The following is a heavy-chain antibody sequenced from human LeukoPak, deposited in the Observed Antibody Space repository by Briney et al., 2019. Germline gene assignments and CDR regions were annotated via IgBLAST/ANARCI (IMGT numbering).Heavy chain of an antibody. Sequence: SETLSLNCAVYGGSFSGYYWSWIRQPPGKGLEWIGEINHSGSTNYNPSLKSRVTISVDTSKNQFSLKLSSVTAADTAVYYCASGLWFGEFPDYWGQGTLVTVSS. CDR1: GGSFSGYY. J-gene: IGHJ4*02. CDR2: INHSGST. D-gene: IGHD3-10*01. CDR3: ASGLWFGEFPDY. V-gene: IGHV4-34*01.